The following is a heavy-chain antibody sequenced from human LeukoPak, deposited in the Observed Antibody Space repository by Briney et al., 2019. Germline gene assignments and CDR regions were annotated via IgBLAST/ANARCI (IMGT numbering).Heavy chain of an antibody. CDR1: GYTLTELS. CDR2: FDPEDGET. V-gene: IGHV1-24*01. CDR3: ATDLGQQLLSYYFDY. J-gene: IGHJ4*02. Sequence: GASVKVSCKVSGYTLTELSMHWVRQAPGKGLEWMGCFDPEDGETIYAQKFQGRVTMTEDTSTDTAYMELSSLRSEDTAVYYCATDLGQQLLSYYFDYWGQGTLVTVSS. D-gene: IGHD6-13*01.